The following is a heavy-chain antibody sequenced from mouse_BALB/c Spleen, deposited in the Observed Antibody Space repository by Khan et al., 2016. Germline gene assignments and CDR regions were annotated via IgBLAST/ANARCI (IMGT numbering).Heavy chain of an antibody. CDR2: INAETGEP. V-gene: IGHV9-2-1*01. Sequence: QIQLVQSGPELRKPGETVKISCKASGYTFTDFSMHWVKQAPGKGLKWMGWINAETGEPSYADDFKGRFAFSLETSASTAYLQINNLKNEDTATYFCARMEDGNYPYYWGQGTTLTVSS. D-gene: IGHD2-1*01. CDR1: GYTFTDFS. CDR3: ARMEDGNYPYY. J-gene: IGHJ2*01.